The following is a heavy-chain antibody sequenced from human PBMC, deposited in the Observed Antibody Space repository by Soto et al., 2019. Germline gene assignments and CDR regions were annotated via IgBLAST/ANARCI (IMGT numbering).Heavy chain of an antibody. D-gene: IGHD3-9*01. CDR2: IIPIFGTA. CDR3: ARSRIFDDRYFGRTGTFDY. V-gene: IGHV1-69*06. CDR1: GGTFSSYA. J-gene: IGHJ4*02. Sequence: SVKVSCKASGGTFSSYAISSVRQAPGQGLEWMGGIIPIFGTANYAQKFQGRVTITADKSTSTAYMELSSLRSEDTAVYYCARSRIFDDRYFGRTGTFDYWGQGTPVTVSS.